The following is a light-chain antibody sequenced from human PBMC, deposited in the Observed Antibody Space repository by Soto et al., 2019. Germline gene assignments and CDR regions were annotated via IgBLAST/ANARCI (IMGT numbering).Light chain of an antibody. J-gene: IGLJ2*01. CDR1: KLGDKY. Sequence: SYELTQPPSVSVSPGQTASIPCSGDKLGDKYACWYQQKPGQSPVLVIYQDSKRPSGIPERFSGSNSGNTATLTISGTKAMYEADYYCQAWDSSTAVFGGGTTVTVL. CDR2: QDS. CDR3: QAWDSSTAV. V-gene: IGLV3-1*01.